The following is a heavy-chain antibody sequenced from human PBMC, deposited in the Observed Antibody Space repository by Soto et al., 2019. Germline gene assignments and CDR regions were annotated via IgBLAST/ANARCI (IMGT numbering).Heavy chain of an antibody. V-gene: IGHV4-39*01. CDR2: SYYSGST. J-gene: IGHJ6*03. CDR3: AGTRPTRIVDYYYYYIDV. CDR1: GGSISSSSYY. D-gene: IGHD3-22*01. Sequence: QLQLQEAGPGLVKPSETLSLTCTVSGGSISSSSYYWGWIRQPPGKGLERIGSSYYSGSTYYNPSLKSRVPLSVDTSKNQFSLKLSSVTAADTAVYYCAGTRPTRIVDYYYYYIDVWGKGTTVTVSS.